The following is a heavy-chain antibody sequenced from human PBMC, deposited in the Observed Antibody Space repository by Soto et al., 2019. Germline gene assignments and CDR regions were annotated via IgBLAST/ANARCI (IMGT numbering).Heavy chain of an antibody. CDR3: ATRATYSYDRSGFY. CDR2: IYHSGST. CDR1: GGSINSYY. V-gene: IGHV4-4*02. D-gene: IGHD3-22*01. J-gene: IGHJ4*02. Sequence: SETLSLTCTVSGGSINSYYWTWVRQPPGKGLEWVGEIYHSGSTNYNPSLKSRVTISKDNSKNQFSLKLSSVTAADTAVYYCATRATYSYDRSGFYWGQGTLVTVSS.